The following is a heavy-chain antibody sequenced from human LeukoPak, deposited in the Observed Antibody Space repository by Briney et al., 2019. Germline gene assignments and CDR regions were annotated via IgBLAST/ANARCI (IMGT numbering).Heavy chain of an antibody. Sequence: GGSLRLSCAASGFTFSNYWMHWVRQAPGKGLVWVSHINTDGSSTTYADSVKGRLTISRDNAKNTLYLQMNSLRAEDTAVYYCARSGGSSSLGYWGQGTLVTVSS. CDR3: ARSGGSSSLGY. CDR1: GFTFSNYW. V-gene: IGHV3-74*01. D-gene: IGHD6-6*01. J-gene: IGHJ4*02. CDR2: INTDGSST.